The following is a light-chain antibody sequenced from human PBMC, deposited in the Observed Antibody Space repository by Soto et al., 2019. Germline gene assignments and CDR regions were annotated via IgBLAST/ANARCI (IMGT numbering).Light chain of an antibody. CDR3: QHYNNYPFT. CDR1: QSIDSW. CDR2: KAS. V-gene: IGKV1-5*03. Sequence: DIQMTQSPSTLSASVGDRVTITCRASQSIDSWLAWYQQKPGKAPKLLIYKASFLEIEVPSRFSGSGSGTEVTLTNSSLQPDDFATYYCQHYNNYPFTFGPGTKVDI. J-gene: IGKJ3*01.